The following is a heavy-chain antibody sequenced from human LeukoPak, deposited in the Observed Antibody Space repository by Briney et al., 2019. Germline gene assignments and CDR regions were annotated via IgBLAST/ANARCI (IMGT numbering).Heavy chain of an antibody. Sequence: SVKVSCKASGGTFSSYAISWVRQAPGQGLEWMGGIIPIFGTANYAQKFQGRVTITTDESTSTAYMEMSSLRSEDTAVYYCASKRVANSEQSWYYYYYMDVWGKGPTVTVSS. J-gene: IGHJ6*03. CDR3: ASKRVANSEQSWYYYYYMDV. CDR2: IIPIFGTA. D-gene: IGHD1/OR15-1a*01. CDR1: GGTFSSYA. V-gene: IGHV1-69*05.